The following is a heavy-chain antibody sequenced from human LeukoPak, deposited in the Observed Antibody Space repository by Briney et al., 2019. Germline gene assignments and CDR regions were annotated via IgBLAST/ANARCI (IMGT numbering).Heavy chain of an antibody. CDR3: ARSRVWSDYWGYFDY. CDR2: IYHSGST. Sequence: SETLSLTCTVSGGSIIGYYWNWIRQPPGKGLDWIGYIYHSGSTNYNPSLKSRVTISVDTSKTQISLKLRAVTAADTVVYYCARSRVWSDYWGYFDYWGQGTLVTVSS. D-gene: IGHD3-3*01. J-gene: IGHJ4*02. V-gene: IGHV4-59*01. CDR1: GGSIIGYY.